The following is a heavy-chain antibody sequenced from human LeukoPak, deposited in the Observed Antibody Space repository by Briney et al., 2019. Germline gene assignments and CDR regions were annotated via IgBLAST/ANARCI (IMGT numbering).Heavy chain of an antibody. CDR2: ISGSGGST. V-gene: IGHV3-23*01. Sequence: GGSLRLSCATSGFTFSSYSMSWVRQAPGKGLEWVSAISGSGGSTYYADYVKGRITISRDNSKNTLYLQMNSLRAEDTAVYYCAKGFNYYYYYGMDVWGQGTTVTV. J-gene: IGHJ6*02. CDR3: AKGFNYYYYYGMDV. CDR1: GFTFSSYS. D-gene: IGHD3-10*01.